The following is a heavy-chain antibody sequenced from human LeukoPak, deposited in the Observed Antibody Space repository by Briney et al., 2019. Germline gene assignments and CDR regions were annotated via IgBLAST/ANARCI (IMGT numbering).Heavy chain of an antibody. CDR3: AREGHSPY. D-gene: IGHD6-13*01. CDR2: ISSSGNTI. CDR1: GFTFSSYS. V-gene: IGHV3-48*01. Sequence: PGGSLRLSCAASGFTFSSYSMSWVRQAPGKGLEWVSYISSSGNTIYYADSVKGRFTISRDNAKNSLYLQMNSLRAEDTSVYYCAREGHSPYWGQGTLVTVSS. J-gene: IGHJ4*02.